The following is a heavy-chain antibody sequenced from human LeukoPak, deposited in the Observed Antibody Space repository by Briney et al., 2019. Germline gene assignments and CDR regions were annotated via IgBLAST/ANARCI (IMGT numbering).Heavy chain of an antibody. D-gene: IGHD1-26*01. CDR3: AKDMELAS. V-gene: IGHV3-23*01. CDR2: ISGTGGST. J-gene: IGHJ5*02. CDR1: GFTFSSYA. Sequence: GGSLRLSCAASGFTFSSYAMSWVRQAPGKGLEWVSVISGTGGSTYNADSVKGRFTISRDNSKNTLYLQMNSLRAEDTAEYYCAKDMELASWGQGTLVTVSS.